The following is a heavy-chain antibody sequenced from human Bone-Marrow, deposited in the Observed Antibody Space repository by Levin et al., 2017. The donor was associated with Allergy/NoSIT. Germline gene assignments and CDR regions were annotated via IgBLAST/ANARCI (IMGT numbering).Heavy chain of an antibody. CDR3: ARGNGDYSSNWFGP. J-gene: IGHJ5*02. V-gene: IGHV3-21*01. D-gene: IGHD4-17*01. CDR1: GFTLHNYG. CDR2: ITSYSKYI. Sequence: KPGGSLRLSCAASGFTLHNYGMSWVRQAPGKGLEWVASITSYSKYIEYADAVKGRFIISRDNAKSSLFLEMNSLRVEDTAVYYCARGNGDYSSNWFGPWGQGTLVTVSS.